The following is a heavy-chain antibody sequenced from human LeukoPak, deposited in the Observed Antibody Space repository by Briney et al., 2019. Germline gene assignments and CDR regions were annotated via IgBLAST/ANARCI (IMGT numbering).Heavy chain of an antibody. CDR1: GFTFSNAW. V-gene: IGHV3-15*01. J-gene: IGHJ4*02. CDR3: TTWVDYGGGSGDY. D-gene: IGHD4-23*01. Sequence: GGSLRLSCAASGFTFSNAWMSWVRQAPGKGLEWVGCIKSKTDGGTTDYAAPVKGRFTISRDDSKNTLYLQMNSLKTEDTAVYYCTTWVDYGGGSGDYWGQGTLVTVSS. CDR2: IKSKTDGGTT.